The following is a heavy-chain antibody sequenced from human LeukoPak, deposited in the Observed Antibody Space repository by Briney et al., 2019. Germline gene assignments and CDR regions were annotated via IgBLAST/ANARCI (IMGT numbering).Heavy chain of an antibody. D-gene: IGHD3-22*01. Sequence: GGSLRLSCAASRFTFSSYSMNWVRQAPGKGLEWVSSISSSSSYIYYADSVKARFTISRDNAKNSLYLQMNSLRAEDTAVYYCARDQGDDVVYYWGEGTLVTVSS. CDR3: ARDQGDDVVYY. V-gene: IGHV3-21*01. CDR2: ISSSSSYI. J-gene: IGHJ4*02. CDR1: RFTFSSYS.